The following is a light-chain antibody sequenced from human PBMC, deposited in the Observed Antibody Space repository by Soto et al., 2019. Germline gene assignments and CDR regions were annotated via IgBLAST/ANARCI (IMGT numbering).Light chain of an antibody. Sequence: QSALTQPASVSGSPGQSIAISCTGSSSDIGIYKYVSWYQQHPGKVPKLIIYEVTNRPSGVSSRFSGSKSGNTASLTISGLQAEDEADHYCSSYTTSSTRVFGPGTKVTVL. CDR2: EVT. CDR1: SSDIGIYKY. V-gene: IGLV2-14*01. J-gene: IGLJ1*01. CDR3: SSYTTSSTRV.